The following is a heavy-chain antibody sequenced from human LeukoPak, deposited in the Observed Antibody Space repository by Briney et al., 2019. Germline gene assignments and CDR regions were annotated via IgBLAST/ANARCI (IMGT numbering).Heavy chain of an antibody. Sequence: PGGSLRLSCAASGFTFSSYSMNWVRQAPGKGREWVSYISGSSSTIYYADSVKGRFTISRNNAKNSLYLQMNSLRADDTAVYYCARGGSGYYYWGQGTLVTVSS. CDR2: ISGSSSTI. J-gene: IGHJ4*02. D-gene: IGHD5-18*01. V-gene: IGHV3-48*01. CDR3: ARGGSGYYY. CDR1: GFTFSSYS.